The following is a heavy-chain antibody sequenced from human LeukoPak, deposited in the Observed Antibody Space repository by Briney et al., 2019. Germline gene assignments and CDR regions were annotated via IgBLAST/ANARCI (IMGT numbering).Heavy chain of an antibody. V-gene: IGHV3-30*18. CDR3: AKEPTPYYNFNGMDV. Sequence: GGSLTLSCAASGFTFSSYGMHWVRQAPGKGLECLAVISHDGSNKHYAHFVQGRFPISTDNSKSTLYLQMNSLRAEDTDVYYCAKEPTPYYNFNGMDVWGQGTTVTVSS. J-gene: IGHJ6*02. CDR2: ISHDGSNK. CDR1: GFTFSSYG.